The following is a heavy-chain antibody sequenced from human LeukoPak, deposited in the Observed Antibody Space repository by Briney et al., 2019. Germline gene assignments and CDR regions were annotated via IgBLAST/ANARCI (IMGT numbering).Heavy chain of an antibody. J-gene: IGHJ6*03. V-gene: IGHV1-46*01. CDR3: ARVWSMIVRSDYYYYMDV. D-gene: IGHD3-22*01. CDR2: INPSGGST. Sequence: ASVKVSCKASGYTFTSYYMHWVRQAPGQGLEWMGIINPSGGSTNYAQKLQGRVTMTTDTSTSTAYMELRSLRSDDTAVYYCARVWSMIVRSDYYYYMDVWGKGTTVTISS. CDR1: GYTFTSYY.